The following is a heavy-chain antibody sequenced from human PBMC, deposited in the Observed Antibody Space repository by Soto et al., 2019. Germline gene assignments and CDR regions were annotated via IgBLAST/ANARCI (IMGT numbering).Heavy chain of an antibody. CDR3: ALHGDILTGYPKTWFDP. CDR1: GGSISSGDYY. D-gene: IGHD3-9*01. J-gene: IGHJ5*02. CDR2: IYYSGST. Sequence: VQLQESGPGLVKPSQTLSLTCTVSGGSISSGDYYWSWIRQPPGKGLEWIGYIYYSGSTYYNPSLKSRVTISVDTSKNQFSLKLSSVTAADTAVYYCALHGDILTGYPKTWFDPWGQGTLVTVSS. V-gene: IGHV4-30-4*01.